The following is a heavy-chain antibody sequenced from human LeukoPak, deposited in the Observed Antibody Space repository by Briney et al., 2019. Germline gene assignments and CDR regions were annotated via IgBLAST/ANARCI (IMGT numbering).Heavy chain of an antibody. CDR2: ISGSGSPA. V-gene: IGHV3-11*01. D-gene: IGHD3-10*01. CDR1: GFTFSDYF. CDR3: AKVRNYYGSGSYPRGAFDI. J-gene: IGHJ3*02. Sequence: GGSLRLSCAASGFTFSDYFMGWIRQAPGKGPEWVSYISGSGSPAYYADSVKGRFTISRDNSKNTLYLQMNSLRAEDTAVYYCAKVRNYYGSGSYPRGAFDIWGQGTMVTVSS.